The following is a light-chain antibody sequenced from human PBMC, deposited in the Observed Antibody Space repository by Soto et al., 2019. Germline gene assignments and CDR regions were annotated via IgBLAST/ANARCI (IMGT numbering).Light chain of an antibody. V-gene: IGKV3-20*01. CDR2: QTS. Sequence: EIVMTQSPATLSVSAGDRVTLSCRASQYINTRLAWYQHRPGQSPRLLIYQTSLRAAGIPARFSASGSGTDFTLTISRLEPEDFAVYYCQQYGSSLLTFGGGTKVDIK. CDR3: QQYGSSLLT. CDR1: QYINTR. J-gene: IGKJ4*01.